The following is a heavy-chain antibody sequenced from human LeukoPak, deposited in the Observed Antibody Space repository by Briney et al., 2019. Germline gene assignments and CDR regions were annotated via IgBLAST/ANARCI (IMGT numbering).Heavy chain of an antibody. Sequence: GGSLRLSCAASGFTVSSNYMSWVRQAPGKGLEWVSVIYSGGSTYYADSVKGRFTISRDNSKNTLYLQMNSLRAKDTAVYYCARGPISGWSADYWGQGTLVTVSS. V-gene: IGHV3-53*01. J-gene: IGHJ4*02. CDR2: IYSGGST. CDR1: GFTVSSNY. CDR3: ARGPISGWSADY. D-gene: IGHD6-19*01.